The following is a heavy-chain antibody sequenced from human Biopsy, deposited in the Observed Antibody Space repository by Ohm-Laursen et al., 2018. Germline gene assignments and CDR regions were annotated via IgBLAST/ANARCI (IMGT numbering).Heavy chain of an antibody. V-gene: IGHV4-59*11. D-gene: IGHD4-23*01. J-gene: IGHJ1*01. CDR2: ISYTGYT. CDR1: GGSFTGHY. Sequence: GTLSLTCTVSGGSFTGHYWSWIRQPPGKGLEWIGHISYTGYTSYNASLKSRVTISVDTSRNHFSLRLSSLTAADAAVYYCARGSNDSGGLYFPHWGQGTLVTVSP. CDR3: ARGSNDSGGLYFPH.